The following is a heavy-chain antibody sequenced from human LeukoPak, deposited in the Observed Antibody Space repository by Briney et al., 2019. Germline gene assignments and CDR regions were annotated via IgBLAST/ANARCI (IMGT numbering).Heavy chain of an antibody. V-gene: IGHV3-7*01. CDR1: GFTFSTYW. Sequence: GGSLRLSCAASGFTFSTYWMAWVRQAPGKGLEWVATMKPDGVDKYYVDSVKGRFTISRDNARNSLFLQMNSLRAEDTAVYYCARDRSTVAGIDYWGQGTLVTVSS. CDR2: MKPDGVDK. J-gene: IGHJ4*02. D-gene: IGHD6-19*01. CDR3: ARDRSTVAGIDY.